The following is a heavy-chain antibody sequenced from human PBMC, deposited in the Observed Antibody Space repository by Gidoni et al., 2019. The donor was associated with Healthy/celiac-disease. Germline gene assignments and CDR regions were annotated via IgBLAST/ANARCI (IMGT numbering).Heavy chain of an antibody. J-gene: IGHJ2*01. V-gene: IGHV5-51*01. Sequence: EVQLVQSGAEVTKPGESLKISCKGSGYRCTTYSIGWVGQMPGKGLEWMGIIYPGDYDTRYSPSVQGPVTISADKSISTAYLQWSSLKASDTAMYYCARGVTGYYYWYFDLWGRGTLVTVSS. D-gene: IGHD3-9*01. CDR3: ARGVTGYYYWYFDL. CDR1: GYRCTTYS. CDR2: IYPGDYDT.